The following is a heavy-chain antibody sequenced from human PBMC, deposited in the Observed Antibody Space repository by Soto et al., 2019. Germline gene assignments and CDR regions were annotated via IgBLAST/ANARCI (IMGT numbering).Heavy chain of an antibody. V-gene: IGHV4-59*01. Sequence: SSETLSLTCTVSGGSISSYYWSWIRQPPGKGLEWIGYIHHSGSTNYNPSLKSRVTISVDTSKNQFSLKLSSVTAADTAVYYCARALGVRAVIIGPDYYYGMDVWGQGTTVTVSS. J-gene: IGHJ6*02. CDR2: IHHSGST. CDR1: GGSISSYY. D-gene: IGHD3-10*01. CDR3: ARALGVRAVIIGPDYYYGMDV.